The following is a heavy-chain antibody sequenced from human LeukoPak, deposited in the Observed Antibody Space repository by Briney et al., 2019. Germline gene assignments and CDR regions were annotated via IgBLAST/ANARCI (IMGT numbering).Heavy chain of an antibody. V-gene: IGHV1-46*01. CDR1: GYTFTSYY. CDR3: ARDPSNSGTYYKVGAFDF. Sequence: ASVKVSCKASGYTFTSYYTHWVRQAPGQGLERMGIINPSGGSTTYAQKFQDRVTMTRDTSTSTVYMELSSLRFEDTAVYYCARDPSNSGTYYKVGAFDFWGQGTMVTVSS. J-gene: IGHJ3*01. D-gene: IGHD1-26*01. CDR2: INPSGGST.